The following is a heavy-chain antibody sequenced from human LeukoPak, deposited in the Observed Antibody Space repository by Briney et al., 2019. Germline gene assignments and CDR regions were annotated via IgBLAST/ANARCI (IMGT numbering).Heavy chain of an antibody. CDR1: GFTFSSYW. Sequence: PGGSLRLSCAASGFTFSSYWMSWVRQAPGKGLEWVSYISSSSSTIYYADSVKGRFTISRDNSKNTLYLQMNSLRAEDTAVYYCASEDSRRIDYWGQGTLVTVSS. V-gene: IGHV3-48*01. CDR3: ASEDSRRIDY. J-gene: IGHJ4*02. D-gene: IGHD6-13*01. CDR2: ISSSSSTI.